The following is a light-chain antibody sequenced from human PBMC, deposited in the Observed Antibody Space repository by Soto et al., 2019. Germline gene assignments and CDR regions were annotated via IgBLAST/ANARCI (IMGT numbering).Light chain of an antibody. J-gene: IGLJ1*01. CDR3: SSYTTSTTIV. CDR2: EVS. V-gene: IGLV2-14*02. Sequence: QSALTQPASVSGSPGQSITISCTGTSSDVGSYNLVSWYQQHPGKAPKLMIYEVSNRPAGVSNRFSGSKSGNKASLTISGLQAEDEADYYCSSYTTSTTIVFGAGTKVTVL. CDR1: SSDVGSYNL.